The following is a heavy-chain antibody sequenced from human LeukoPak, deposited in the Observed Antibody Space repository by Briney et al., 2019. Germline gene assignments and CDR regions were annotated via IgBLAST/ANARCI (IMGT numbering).Heavy chain of an antibody. CDR3: ARDRLQSGAYYGALDI. Sequence: PGGSLRLSCTASGFTFRDFALWWVRQAPGKGLEWVGFIRSNPHGGTRVYAPSMKGRFTISRDDSQTVAYLQINSLQTEDTAVYYCARDRLQSGAYYGALDIWGQGTMVTVAS. D-gene: IGHD3-3*01. V-gene: IGHV3-49*04. J-gene: IGHJ3*02. CDR1: GFTFRDFA. CDR2: IRSNPHGGTR.